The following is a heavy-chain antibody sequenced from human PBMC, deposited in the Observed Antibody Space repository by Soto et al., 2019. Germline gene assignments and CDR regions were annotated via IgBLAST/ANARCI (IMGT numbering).Heavy chain of an antibody. D-gene: IGHD4-4*01. CDR1: GYTFTGYY. CDR2: INPNSGGT. CDR3: ARDADYSNYRGFPQSKNWFDP. J-gene: IGHJ5*02. Sequence: GASVKVSCKASGYTFTGYYMHWVRQAPGQGLEWMGWINPNSGGTNYAQKFQGWVTMTRDTSISTAYMELSRLRSDDTAVYYCARDADYSNYRGFPQSKNWFDPWGQGTLVTVSS. V-gene: IGHV1-2*04.